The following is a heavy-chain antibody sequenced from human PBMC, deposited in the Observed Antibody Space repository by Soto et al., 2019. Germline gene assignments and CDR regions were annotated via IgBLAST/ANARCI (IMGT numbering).Heavy chain of an antibody. Sequence: ASVKVSCKASGYTFTGYYMHWVRQAPGQGLEWMGWINPNSGGTNYAQKFQGWVTMTRDTSISTAYMELSRLRSDDTAVYYCAASVFSAAGTGGFDPWGQGTLVTVSS. CDR3: AASVFSAAGTGGFDP. CDR1: GYTFTGYY. D-gene: IGHD6-13*01. CDR2: INPNSGGT. J-gene: IGHJ5*02. V-gene: IGHV1-2*04.